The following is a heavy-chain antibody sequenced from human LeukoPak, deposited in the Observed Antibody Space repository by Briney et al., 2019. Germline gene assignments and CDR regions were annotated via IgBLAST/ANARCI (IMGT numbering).Heavy chain of an antibody. J-gene: IGHJ4*02. Sequence: GGSLRLTCVASGLTFSSYSMNWVRQAPGKGLEWISYISSSSSTIYYADSVKGRFTISRDNSKDTLYLQMNSLRAEDTAVYYCAKRPSDYGDYVSYFDYWGQGTLVTVSS. CDR2: ISSSSSTI. CDR3: AKRPSDYGDYVSYFDY. V-gene: IGHV3-48*01. D-gene: IGHD4-17*01. CDR1: GLTFSSYS.